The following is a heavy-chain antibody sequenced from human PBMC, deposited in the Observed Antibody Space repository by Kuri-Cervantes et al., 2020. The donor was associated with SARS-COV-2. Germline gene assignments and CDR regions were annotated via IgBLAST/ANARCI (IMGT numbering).Heavy chain of an antibody. V-gene: IGHV4-38-2*01. J-gene: IGHJ4*02. D-gene: IGHD3-9*01. CDR2: IYHSGST. Sequence: GSLRLSCAVSGYSISSGYYWGWIRQPPGKGLEWIGSIYHSGSTYYNPSLKSRVTISVDTSKNQFSLKLSSVTAADTAVYYCAKAGGTIPPTADYWGQGTLVTVSS. CDR3: AKAGGTIPPTADY. CDR1: GYSISSGYY.